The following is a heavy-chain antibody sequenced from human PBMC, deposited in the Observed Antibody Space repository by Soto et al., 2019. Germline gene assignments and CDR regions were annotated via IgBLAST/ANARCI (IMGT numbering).Heavy chain of an antibody. Sequence: QAGGSLRLSCAASGFTVSSNYMSWVRQAPGKGLEWVSVIYSGGSTYYADSVKGRFTISRDNSKNTLYLQMNSLRAEDTAVYYCARDRRGGYYETSAAEIDHWGQGTLVTVSS. CDR2: IYSGGST. J-gene: IGHJ4*02. CDR3: ARDRRGGYYETSAAEIDH. CDR1: GFTVSSNY. V-gene: IGHV3-66*01. D-gene: IGHD3-22*01.